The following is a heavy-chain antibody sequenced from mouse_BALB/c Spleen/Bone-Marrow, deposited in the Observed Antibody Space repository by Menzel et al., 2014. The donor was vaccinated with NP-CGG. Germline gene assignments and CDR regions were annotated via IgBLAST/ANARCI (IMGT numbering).Heavy chain of an antibody. J-gene: IGHJ4*01. D-gene: IGHD1-1*01. CDR2: IYPSDSYT. Sequence: QVQLQQPGAELVRPGASVKLSCRASGYTFTSYWINWVKQRPGQGLEWIGNIYPSDSYTNYNQRFKDKATLTVDKSSSTAYMQLSSPTSADSAVYYCTRYGNSHYYAMDYWGQGTSVTVSS. CDR1: GYTFTSYW. CDR3: TRYGNSHYYAMDY. V-gene: IGHV1-69*02.